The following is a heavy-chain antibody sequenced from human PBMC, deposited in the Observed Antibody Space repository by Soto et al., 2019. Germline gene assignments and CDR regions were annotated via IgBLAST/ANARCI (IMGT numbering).Heavy chain of an antibody. D-gene: IGHD6-13*01. Sequence: QVQLVQSGAEVKKPGASVKVSCKASGYTFASYGISWVRQPPGQGLEWMGWISAYNGNTNYAQKLQGRVTMTTDTSTSTAYMELRTLRSAHTAVYSPPSAVDRVAAAVYWGQGTLVTVSS. CDR1: GYTFASYG. CDR3: PSAVDRVAAAVY. CDR2: ISAYNGNT. J-gene: IGHJ4*02. V-gene: IGHV1-18*01.